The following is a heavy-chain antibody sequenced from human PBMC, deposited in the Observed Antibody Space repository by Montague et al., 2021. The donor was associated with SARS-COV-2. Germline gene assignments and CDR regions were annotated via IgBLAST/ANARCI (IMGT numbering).Heavy chain of an antibody. J-gene: IGHJ6*03. CDR3: ARLGDGVVPSPILGVGPYYAYYYMDV. CDR2: IHHGGST. D-gene: IGHD3-10*01. V-gene: IGHV4-34*01. CDR1: GGSFSTYS. Sequence: SETLSLTCAVHGGSFSTYSWNWISQPPGKGLEWIGEIHHGGSTNYNPSLKSRVTISADTSKNQFSLKLTSVAAADTAVYYCARLGDGVVPSPILGVGPYYAYYYMDVGGKGTTVTVSS.